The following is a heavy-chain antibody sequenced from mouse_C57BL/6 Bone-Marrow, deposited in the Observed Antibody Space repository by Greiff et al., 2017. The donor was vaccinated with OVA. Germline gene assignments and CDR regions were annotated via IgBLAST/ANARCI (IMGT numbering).Heavy chain of an antibody. V-gene: IGHV1-75*01. CDR1: GYTFTDYY. Sequence: QVQLQQSGPELVKPGASVKISCKASGYTFTDYYINWVKQRPGQGLEWIGWIFPGSGSTYYNEKFKGKATLTVDKSSSTAYMLLSSLTSEDSAVYFCARSYDYGGWGYWYFDVWGTGTTVTVSS. CDR3: ARSYDYGGWGYWYFDV. J-gene: IGHJ1*03. D-gene: IGHD2-4*01. CDR2: IFPGSGST.